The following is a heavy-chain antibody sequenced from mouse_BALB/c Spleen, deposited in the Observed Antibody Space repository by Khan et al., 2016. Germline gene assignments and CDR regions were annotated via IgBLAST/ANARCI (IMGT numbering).Heavy chain of an antibody. V-gene: IGHV1-69*02. D-gene: IGHD2-4*01. CDR1: GYTFTSYW. Sequence: QVQLQQSGAELVRPGASVKLSCKASGYTFTSYWINWMKQRPGQGLEWIGNIFPSDSYTNYNQKFKDKATLTVDKSSSTAYMQLSSPTSEDSAIYYCTRGESTMIIGFAYWGQGTLVTVSA. CDR2: IFPSDSYT. J-gene: IGHJ3*01. CDR3: TRGESTMIIGFAY.